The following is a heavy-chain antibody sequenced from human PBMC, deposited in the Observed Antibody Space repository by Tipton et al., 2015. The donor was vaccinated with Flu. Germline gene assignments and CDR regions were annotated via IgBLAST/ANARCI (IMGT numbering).Heavy chain of an antibody. D-gene: IGHD3-10*01. CDR3: ARSTYYYGSGSSDY. Sequence: TLSLTCAVSDYSISSGYYWGWIRQPPGKGLEWIGCISHSGRTYYNPSLKSRVTISVDTAKSQFSQRLSSVTAADTAVYYCARSTYYYGSGSSDYWGQGTLVTVSS. CDR2: ISHSGRT. CDR1: DYSISSGYY. V-gene: IGHV4-38-2*01. J-gene: IGHJ4*02.